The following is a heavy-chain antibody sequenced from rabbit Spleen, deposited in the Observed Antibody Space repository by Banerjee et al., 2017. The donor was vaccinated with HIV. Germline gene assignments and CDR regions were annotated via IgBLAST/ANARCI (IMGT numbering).Heavy chain of an antibody. CDR1: GFSFSSSYW. V-gene: IGHV1S40*01. CDR2: IYAGSSGFT. D-gene: IGHD1-1*01. Sequence: QSLEESGGDLVKPGASLTLTCTASGFSFSSSYWICWVRQPPGKGLEWIACIYAGSSGFTYFASWARGRFTISKTSSTTVTLQMTSLTAADTATYFCARDTSSSFSSYGMDLWGQGTLVTVS. J-gene: IGHJ3*01. CDR3: ARDTSSSFSSYGMDL.